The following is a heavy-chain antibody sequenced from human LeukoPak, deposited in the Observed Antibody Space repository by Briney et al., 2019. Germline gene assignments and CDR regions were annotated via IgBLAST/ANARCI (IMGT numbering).Heavy chain of an antibody. CDR3: TTRPPYIAVAVDYYYGMDV. J-gene: IGHJ6*02. Sequence: GGSFRLSCAASGFTFSNAWMSWVRQAPGKGLEWVGRIKSKTDGGTTDYAAPVKGRFTISRDDSKNTLYLQMNSLKTEDTAVYYCTTRPPYIAVAVDYYYGMDVWGQGTTVTVSS. CDR2: IKSKTDGGTT. D-gene: IGHD6-19*01. V-gene: IGHV3-15*01. CDR1: GFTFSNAW.